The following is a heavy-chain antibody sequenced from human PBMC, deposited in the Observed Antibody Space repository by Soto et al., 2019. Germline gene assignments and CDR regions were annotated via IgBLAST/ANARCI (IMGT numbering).Heavy chain of an antibody. V-gene: IGHV4-39*01. D-gene: IGHD6-19*01. CDR3: ARHIRAVAAPLAY. Sequence: SETLSLTCTVSGGSIRDTIYYWGWIRQPPGKGLEWIGSIHYSGSTHYNPSLKSRVTISVDPSKSQFSLNLTSVTPAHTSVYYCARHIRAVAAPLAYWGHGTVVPVSP. J-gene: IGHJ4*01. CDR2: IHYSGST. CDR1: GGSIRDTIYY.